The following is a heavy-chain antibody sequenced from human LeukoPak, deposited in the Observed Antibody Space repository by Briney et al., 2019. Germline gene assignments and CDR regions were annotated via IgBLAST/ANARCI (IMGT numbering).Heavy chain of an antibody. D-gene: IGHD6-13*01. J-gene: IGHJ4*02. CDR1: GFAFSNYN. Sequence: PGGSLRLSCAASGFAFSNYNMNWVRQAPGKGLEWISYISSRSSSIYYADSVKGRFTISRDNAKNSLYLQINRLRDGDTAVYYCVRHRWYRSSWCYDYWGQGTLVTVSS. V-gene: IGHV3-48*02. CDR3: VRHRWYRSSWCYDY. CDR2: ISSRSSSI.